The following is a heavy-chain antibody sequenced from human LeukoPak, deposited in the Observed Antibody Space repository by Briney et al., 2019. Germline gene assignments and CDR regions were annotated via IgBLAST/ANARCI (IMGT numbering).Heavy chain of an antibody. J-gene: IGHJ4*02. CDR3: ARESISSGGLIY. Sequence: GASVKVSCKASAYTFTAFYMHWVRQAPGQGLEWMGWINLKRGDTNSAQKFQGRVTMTRDTSMSTAYMELSRLRSDDTAVYYCARESISSGGLIYWGQGTLVTVSS. V-gene: IGHV1-2*02. CDR2: INLKRGDT. CDR1: AYTFTAFY. D-gene: IGHD3-3*02.